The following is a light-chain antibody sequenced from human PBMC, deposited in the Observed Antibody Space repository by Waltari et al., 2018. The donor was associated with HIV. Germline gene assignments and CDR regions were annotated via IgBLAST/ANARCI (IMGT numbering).Light chain of an antibody. J-gene: IGLJ2*01. V-gene: IGLV4-69*01. Sequence: QLVLTQSPSASASLGASVKLTCTLSSAHSIYAIAWHQQQPEQGPRYLMKLNSDGSHRKGDGIPDRFSGSASGAERYLTISNGQSEDEGTYYCQTWGAGIVVFGGGTRLSVL. CDR3: QTWGAGIVV. CDR2: LNSDGSH. CDR1: SAHSIYA.